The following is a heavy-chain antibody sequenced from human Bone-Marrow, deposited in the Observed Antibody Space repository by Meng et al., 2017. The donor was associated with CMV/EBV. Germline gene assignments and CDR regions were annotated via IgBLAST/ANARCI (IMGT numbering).Heavy chain of an antibody. Sequence: GSLRLSCAVYGWSFSGYYWSWIRQPPGKGLEWIGEINHSGSTNYNPSLKSRVTISVDTSKNQFSLKLSSVTAADTAVYYCARRRGYCSSTSCYNYYGMDVWGQGTTVTGSS. CDR3: ARRRGYCSSTSCYNYYGMDV. D-gene: IGHD2-2*02. CDR2: INHSGST. CDR1: GWSFSGYY. V-gene: IGHV4-34*01. J-gene: IGHJ6*02.